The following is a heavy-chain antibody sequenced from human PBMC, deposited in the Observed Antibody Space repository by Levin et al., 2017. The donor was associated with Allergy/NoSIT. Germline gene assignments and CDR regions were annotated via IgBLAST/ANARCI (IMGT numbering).Heavy chain of an antibody. CDR3: ARHLLGYCSGGSCYSEGSAFDI. CDR1: GGSISSSSYY. CDR2: IYYSGST. V-gene: IGHV4-39*01. D-gene: IGHD2-15*01. Sequence: SETLSLTCTVSGGSISSSSYYWGWIRQPPGKGLEWIGSIYYSGSTYYNPSLKSRVTISVDTSKNQFSLKLSSVTAADTAVYYCARHLLGYCSGGSCYSEGSAFDIWGQGTMVTVSS. J-gene: IGHJ3*02.